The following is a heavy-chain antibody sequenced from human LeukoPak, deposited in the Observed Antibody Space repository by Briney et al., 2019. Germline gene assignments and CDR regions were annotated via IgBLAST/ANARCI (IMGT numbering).Heavy chain of an antibody. CDR3: ARDRPYSGYAYYFDY. CDR1: GFTFSSYG. V-gene: IGHV3-48*01. CDR2: ISSSSSTI. Sequence: GGSLRLSCAASGFTFSSYGMSWVRQAPGEGLEWVSAISSSSSTIYYADSVKGRFTISRDNAKNSLYLQMNSLRAEDTAVYYCARDRPYSGYAYYFDYWGQGTLVTVSS. J-gene: IGHJ4*02. D-gene: IGHD5-12*01.